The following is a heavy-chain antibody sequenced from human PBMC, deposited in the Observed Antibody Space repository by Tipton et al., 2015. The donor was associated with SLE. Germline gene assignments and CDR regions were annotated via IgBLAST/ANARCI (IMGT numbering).Heavy chain of an antibody. CDR3: AKETGSSYFDY. V-gene: IGHV3-23*01. J-gene: IGHJ4*02. CDR1: GFTFTRFA. Sequence: SLRLSCAASGFTFTRFAMSWVRQAPGRGLEWFSIISGSGDSTYYADSVKGRFTISRDNSKNTLFLQMNSLSAEDTAVYYCAKETGSSYFDYWGQGTLVTVSS. CDR2: ISGSGDST. D-gene: IGHD2-15*01.